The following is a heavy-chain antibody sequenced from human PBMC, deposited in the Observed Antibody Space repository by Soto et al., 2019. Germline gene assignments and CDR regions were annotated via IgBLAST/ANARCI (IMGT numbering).Heavy chain of an antibody. J-gene: IGHJ4*02. V-gene: IGHV3-48*01. CDR1: GFTFNHYD. CDR2: ISGGSSTI. D-gene: IGHD5-12*01. Sequence: EVQLVESGGGLVQPGGSLRLSCAASGFTFNHYDRNWVRQAPGKGLEWVSYISGGSSTIYYADSVKGRFTISRDNAKNSLYLQMNSLRAEDTALYYCVRGRGDIRGQGTLVTVSS. CDR3: VRGRGDI.